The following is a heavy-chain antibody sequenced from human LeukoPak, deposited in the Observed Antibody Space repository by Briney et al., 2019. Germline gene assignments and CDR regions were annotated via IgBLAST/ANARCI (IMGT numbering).Heavy chain of an antibody. CDR3: AKGLSSRSGFDY. CDR2: ISYDGSNK. CDR1: GFTFSSYG. J-gene: IGHJ4*02. Sequence: PGGSLRLSCAASGFTFSSYGMHWVRQAPGKGLEWVAVISYDGSNKYYADSVKGRFTISRDNSKNTLYLQMNSLRAEDTAVYYCAKGLSSRSGFDYWGQGTLVTVSS. D-gene: IGHD2/OR15-2a*01. V-gene: IGHV3-30*18.